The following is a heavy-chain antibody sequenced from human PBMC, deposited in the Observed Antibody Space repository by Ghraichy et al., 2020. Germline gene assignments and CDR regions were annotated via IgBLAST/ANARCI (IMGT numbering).Heavy chain of an antibody. CDR1: GFTFNSYA. Sequence: GGSLRLSCAASGFTFNSYAMSWVRQAPGKGLEWVASISAGGSATYYADSVKGRFTISRDNSKNTVYLQMNSLRADHTAVYYCAGHSSGWYNTLDYWGQGALVTVSS. J-gene: IGHJ4*02. V-gene: IGHV3-23*01. D-gene: IGHD6-19*01. CDR2: ISAGGSAT. CDR3: AGHSSGWYNTLDY.